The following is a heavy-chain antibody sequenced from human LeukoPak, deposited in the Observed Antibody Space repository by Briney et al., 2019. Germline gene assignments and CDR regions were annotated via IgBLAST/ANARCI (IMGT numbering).Heavy chain of an antibody. CDR2: INHSGST. V-gene: IGHV4-34*01. J-gene: IGHJ5*02. D-gene: IGHD2-15*01. Sequence: PSETLSLTGAVYGGSFSGYYWSWIRQPPGKGLEWIGEINHSGSTNYNPSLKSRVTISVDTSKNQFFLKLSSVTAADTAVYYCASFRTSEGYCSGGSCFPGPGFDPWGQGTLVTVSS. CDR3: ASFRTSEGYCSGGSCFPGPGFDP. CDR1: GGSFSGYY.